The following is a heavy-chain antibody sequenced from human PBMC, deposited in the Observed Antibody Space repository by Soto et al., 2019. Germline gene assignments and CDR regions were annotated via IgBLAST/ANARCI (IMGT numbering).Heavy chain of an antibody. J-gene: IGHJ3*02. D-gene: IGHD3-9*01. Sequence: AASVKVSCKASGYTFTSYGISWVRQAPGQGLEWMGWISAYNGNTNYAQKLQGRVTMTTDTSTSTAYMELRSLRSDDTAVYYCARDPGITISSDAFDIWGQGTMVTVSS. V-gene: IGHV1-18*01. CDR1: GYTFTSYG. CDR3: ARDPGITISSDAFDI. CDR2: ISAYNGNT.